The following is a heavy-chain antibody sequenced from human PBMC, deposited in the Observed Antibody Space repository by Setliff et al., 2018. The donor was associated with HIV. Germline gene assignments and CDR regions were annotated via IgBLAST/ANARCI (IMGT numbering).Heavy chain of an antibody. J-gene: IGHJ4*02. CDR1: GFTFSTYA. CDR2: ISYDGSYK. V-gene: IGHV3-30*14. D-gene: IGHD1-7*01. CDR3: VKWNYPNS. Sequence: GSLRLSCAASGFTFSTYAIHWVRQAPGKGLEWVAIISYDGSYKFYADSVRGRFTISKDNSKDTVYLEMNSLRVEDTAVYYCVKWNYPNSWGQGTLVTVSS.